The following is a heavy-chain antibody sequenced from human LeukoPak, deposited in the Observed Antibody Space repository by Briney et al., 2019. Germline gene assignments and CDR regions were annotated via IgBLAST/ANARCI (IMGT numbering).Heavy chain of an antibody. CDR1: GYSFTSYW. V-gene: IGHV5-51*01. CDR3: ARLFSPSKLELRGDYFDY. CDR2: IYPGDSDT. J-gene: IGHJ4*02. Sequence: GESLKISCKGSGYSFTSYWIGWVRQMPGKGLEWMGIIYPGDSDTRYSPSFQGQVTISADKSISTAYLQWSSLKASDTAMYYCARLFSPSKLELRGDYFDYWGQGTLVTVSS. D-gene: IGHD1-7*01.